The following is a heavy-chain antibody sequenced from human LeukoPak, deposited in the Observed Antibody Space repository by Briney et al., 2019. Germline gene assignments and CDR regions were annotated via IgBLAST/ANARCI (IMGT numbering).Heavy chain of an antibody. CDR2: MNPNSGVT. V-gene: IGHV1-2*02. CDR1: GYTFNGYY. J-gene: IGHJ3*02. D-gene: IGHD3-3*01. Sequence: GASVKVSCKASGYTFNGYYIHWVRQAPGQGLEWMGWMNPNSGVTKYAQQFQGRVTMTWDTSVSTAYMELYRLTSDDTAMYYCARFGVVTNDAFDIWGQGTMVTISS. CDR3: ARFGVVTNDAFDI.